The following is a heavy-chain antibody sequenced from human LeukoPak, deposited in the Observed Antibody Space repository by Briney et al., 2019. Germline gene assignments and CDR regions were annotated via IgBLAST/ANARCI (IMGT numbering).Heavy chain of an antibody. CDR1: GFTFSSYE. J-gene: IGHJ4*02. CDR3: ARPLGYSGSGSYYAY. Sequence: GGSLRLSCEASGFTFSSYEMSWVRQAPGKGVEWVSYISIGGDTINYADSVKGRVTISRDNAKKSLYLQMNSLRAEDTAVYYCARPLGYSGSGSYYAYWGQGTLVTVSA. D-gene: IGHD3-10*01. V-gene: IGHV3-48*03. CDR2: ISIGGDTI.